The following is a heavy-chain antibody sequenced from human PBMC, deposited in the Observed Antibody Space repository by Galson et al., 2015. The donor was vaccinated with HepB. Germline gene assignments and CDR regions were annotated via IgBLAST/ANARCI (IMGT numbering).Heavy chain of an antibody. CDR1: GYTFTSYG. J-gene: IGHJ5*02. CDR3: ARGSAKWELRPGWFDP. CDR2: ISAYNGNT. D-gene: IGHD1-26*01. V-gene: IGHV1-18*01. Sequence: QSGAEVKKPGASVTVSCKASGYTFTSYGISWVRQAPGQGLEWMGWISAYNGNTNYAQKLQGRVTMTTDTSTSTAYMELRSLRSDDTAVYYCARGSAKWELRPGWFDPWGQGTLVTVSS.